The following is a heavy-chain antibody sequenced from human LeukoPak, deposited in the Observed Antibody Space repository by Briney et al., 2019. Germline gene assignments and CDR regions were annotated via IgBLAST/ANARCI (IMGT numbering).Heavy chain of an antibody. J-gene: IGHJ4*02. D-gene: IGHD6-19*01. CDR3: AKERGYTSGLGTLDY. CDR2: VSGSGGST. V-gene: IGHV3-23*01. CDR1: GFTFSNYA. Sequence: TGRSLRLSCAASGFTFSNYAMSWVRQVPGKGLEWVSTVSGSGGSTYYADSLKGRFSISRDNSKNTLFLQMKSLRAEDTAVYYCAKERGYTSGLGTLDYWGQGTLVTVST.